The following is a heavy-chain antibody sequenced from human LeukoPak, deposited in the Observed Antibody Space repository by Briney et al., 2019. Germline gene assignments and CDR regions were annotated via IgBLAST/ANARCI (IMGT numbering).Heavy chain of an antibody. CDR3: ARRMVAATPGHY. D-gene: IGHD2-15*01. V-gene: IGHV4-39*01. Sequence: PSETLSLTCTVSGXSISGSSYYWGWSRQPPGEGLEWIGSISSSGSTYYNPSLKSRVTISVDTSKNQFSLKLSSVTAADTAVYYCARRMVAATPGHYWGQGTLVTISS. J-gene: IGHJ4*02. CDR1: GXSISGSSYY. CDR2: ISSSGST.